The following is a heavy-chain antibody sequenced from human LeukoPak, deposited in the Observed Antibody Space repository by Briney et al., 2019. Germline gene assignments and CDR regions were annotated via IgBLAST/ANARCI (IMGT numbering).Heavy chain of an antibody. V-gene: IGHV3-23*01. CDR1: GFTFSSYA. CDR3: ARCPSTENFDY. Sequence: PGGSLRLSCAASGFTFSSYAMSWVRQAPGKGLEWVSAISGSGAATYYADSVKGRFTISRDNAKNSLYLQMNSLRVEDTAVYYCARCPSTENFDYWGQGTLVTVSS. D-gene: IGHD2-2*01. J-gene: IGHJ4*02. CDR2: ISGSGAAT.